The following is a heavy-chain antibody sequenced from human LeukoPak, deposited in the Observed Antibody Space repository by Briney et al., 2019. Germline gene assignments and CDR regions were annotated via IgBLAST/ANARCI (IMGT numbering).Heavy chain of an antibody. CDR2: IIPIFGTA. Sequence: SVTVSCKASGGTFSSYAISWVRQAPGQGLEWVGGIIPIFGTANYAQKFQGRVTITADEPTSTAYMELSSLRSEDTAVYYCARGPAGDYVDEWGQGTLVTVSS. J-gene: IGHJ4*02. V-gene: IGHV1-69*01. CDR1: GGTFSSYA. CDR3: ARGPAGDYVDE.